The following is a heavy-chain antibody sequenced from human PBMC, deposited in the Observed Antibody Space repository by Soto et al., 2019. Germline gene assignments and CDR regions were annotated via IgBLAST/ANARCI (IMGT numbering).Heavy chain of an antibody. Sequence: QVQLHESGPGLLKPSETLSLICTVSGDSMTSFYWTWIRQPPGKDLAWIGQIYYSGSTTYNPSVKSRVTISIDTSKNQFSLILTSLTAADTAVYYCAWAVQTVRIFDYWGQGALVAVSS. J-gene: IGHJ4*02. CDR2: IYYSGST. D-gene: IGHD1-1*01. CDR3: AWAVQTVRIFDY. V-gene: IGHV4-59*01. CDR1: GDSMTSFY.